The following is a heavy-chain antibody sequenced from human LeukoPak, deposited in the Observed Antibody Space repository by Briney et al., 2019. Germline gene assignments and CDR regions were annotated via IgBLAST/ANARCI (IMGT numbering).Heavy chain of an antibody. CDR2: IIPIFGTA. Sequence: SVTVSCTASGGTFSSYAISWVRQAPGQGLEWMGGIIPIFGTANYAQKFQGRVTITADESTSTAYMELSSLRSEDTAVYYCARERSPDYGMDVWGQGTTVTVSS. J-gene: IGHJ6*02. CDR1: GGTFSSYA. CDR3: ARERSPDYGMDV. V-gene: IGHV1-69*01.